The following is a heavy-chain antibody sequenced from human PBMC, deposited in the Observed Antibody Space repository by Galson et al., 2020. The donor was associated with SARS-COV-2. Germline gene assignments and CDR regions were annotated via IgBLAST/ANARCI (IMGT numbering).Heavy chain of an antibody. D-gene: IGHD3-3*01. CDR2: MYYSGSS. CDR3: ARGGYDYFDY. V-gene: IGHV4-30-4*01. Sequence: SETLSLTCTVSGGSIRSGDFSWSWIRQTPGKGLEWLGYMYYSGSSYNNPSLKRRVTISLDTSEHQFPLQLSSVTAEDTAVYYCARGGYDYFDYWGQGTLVSVSS. CDR1: GGSIRSGDFS. J-gene: IGHJ4*02.